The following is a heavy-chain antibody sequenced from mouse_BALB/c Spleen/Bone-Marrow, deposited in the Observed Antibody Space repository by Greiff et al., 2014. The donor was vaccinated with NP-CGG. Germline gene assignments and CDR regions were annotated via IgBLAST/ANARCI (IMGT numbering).Heavy chain of an antibody. V-gene: IGHV5-17*02. CDR3: TRGGYAGDYYAMDY. D-gene: IGHD2-14*01. Sequence: DVQLVESGGGLVQPGGSRKLSCAASGFTFSSFGMHWVRQAPEKGLEWVAYISSGSSSIYYTDTVKGRFTISRDNPKRTLLLQXXSLXXXDTAIYYCTRGGYAGDYYAMDYWGQGTSVTVSS. CDR1: GFTFSSFG. J-gene: IGHJ4*01. CDR2: ISSGSSSI.